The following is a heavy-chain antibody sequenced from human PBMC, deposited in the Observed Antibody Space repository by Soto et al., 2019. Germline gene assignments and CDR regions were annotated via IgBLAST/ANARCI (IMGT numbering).Heavy chain of an antibody. CDR1: GFTFSSYA. Sequence: PGGSLRLSCAASGFTFSSYAMHWVRQAPGKGLEWVAVISYDGSNKYYADSVKGRFTISRDNSKNTLYLQMNSLRAEDTAVYYCARVGCSGGSCHRRPFDYWGQGTLVTVSS. CDR3: ARVGCSGGSCHRRPFDY. D-gene: IGHD2-15*01. V-gene: IGHV3-30-3*01. J-gene: IGHJ4*02. CDR2: ISYDGSNK.